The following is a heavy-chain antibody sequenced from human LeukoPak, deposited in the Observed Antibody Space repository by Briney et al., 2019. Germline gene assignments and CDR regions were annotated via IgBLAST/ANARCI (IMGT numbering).Heavy chain of an antibody. J-gene: IGHJ4*02. Sequence: ASVKVSCKASGYTFTSYAMHWVRQAPGQGLEWMGWISAYNGNTNYAQKLQGRVTITTDTSTSTAYMELRSLRSDATAVYYCARDQGPYARIAAAGKAYWGQGILVTVSS. V-gene: IGHV1-18*01. CDR1: GYTFTSYA. D-gene: IGHD6-13*01. CDR2: ISAYNGNT. CDR3: ARDQGPYARIAAAGKAY.